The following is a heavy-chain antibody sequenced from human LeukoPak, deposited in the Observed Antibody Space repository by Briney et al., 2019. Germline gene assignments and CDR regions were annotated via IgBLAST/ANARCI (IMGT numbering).Heavy chain of an antibody. CDR1: GFSFSTYG. Sequence: GGSLRLSCAASGFSFSTYGMHWVRQAPGQGLEWVAFIRYDGSNKFYADSVKGRFTISRDNSKNTLYLQMNSLRGEDTAVYYCAKGEYSSSSQVFDYWGQGTLVTVSS. CDR2: IRYDGSNK. D-gene: IGHD6-6*01. V-gene: IGHV3-30*02. CDR3: AKGEYSSSSQVFDY. J-gene: IGHJ4*02.